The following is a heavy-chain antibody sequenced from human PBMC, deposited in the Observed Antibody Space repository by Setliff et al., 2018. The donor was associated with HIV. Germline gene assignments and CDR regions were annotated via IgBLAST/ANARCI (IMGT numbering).Heavy chain of an antibody. Sequence: PGGSLRLSCTASGFTFTSYAMTWVRQAPGKGLEWVSAISGSGGSTYYADSVKGRFTISRDNSKNTLYLQMNSLRAEDTAVYYCAKDPYGGKGYFQYWGQGTVVTVSS. CDR2: ISGSGGST. D-gene: IGHD4-17*01. CDR3: AKDPYGGKGYFQY. CDR1: GFTFTSYA. J-gene: IGHJ1*01. V-gene: IGHV3-23*01.